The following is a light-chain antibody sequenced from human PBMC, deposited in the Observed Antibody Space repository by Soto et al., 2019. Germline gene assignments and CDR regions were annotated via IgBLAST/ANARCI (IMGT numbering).Light chain of an antibody. V-gene: IGKV1-5*01. Sequence: DIQMTQSPSTLSASVGDRVTITCRASQSISNWLAWYQQKPGKAPKLLIYDVSSLESGVPSRFIGSGSGTEFTLTISSLQPDDVATYYCQQCNTFWTFGQGTKVEIK. CDR2: DVS. CDR1: QSISNW. J-gene: IGKJ1*01. CDR3: QQCNTFWT.